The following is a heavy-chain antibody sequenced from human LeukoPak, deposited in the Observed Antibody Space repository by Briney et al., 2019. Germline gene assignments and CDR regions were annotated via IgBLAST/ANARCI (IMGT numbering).Heavy chain of an antibody. CDR3: AKGPRQQLVTRFDN. CDR2: ISASGGST. J-gene: IGHJ4*02. CDR1: GFTFSTHA. Sequence: GGSLRLSCAASGFTFSTHAMSWVRQAPGKGREWVSDISASGGSTYYADSVKGRFTVSRDNSKNTLYLQMSSLRADDTAVYYCAKGPRQQLVTRFDNWGQGTLVTVSS. V-gene: IGHV3-23*01. D-gene: IGHD6-13*01.